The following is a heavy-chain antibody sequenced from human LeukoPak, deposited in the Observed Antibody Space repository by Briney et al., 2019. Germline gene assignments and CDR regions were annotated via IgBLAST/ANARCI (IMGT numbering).Heavy chain of an antibody. V-gene: IGHV3-7*01. D-gene: IGHD3-10*01. J-gene: IGHJ4*02. Sequence: GGSLRLSCAASGFTFSSYWMSWVRQAPGKGLEWVAYIKQDGSEKYYVDSVKGRFTISRDNAKNSLYLQMNSLRAEDTAVYYCARAASTYVGTGFDYWGQGTLVTVSS. CDR3: ARAASTYVGTGFDY. CDR2: IKQDGSEK. CDR1: GFTFSSYW.